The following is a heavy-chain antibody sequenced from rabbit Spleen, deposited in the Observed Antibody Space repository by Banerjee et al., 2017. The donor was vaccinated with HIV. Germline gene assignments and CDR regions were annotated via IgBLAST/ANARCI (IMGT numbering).Heavy chain of an antibody. Sequence: QSLEESGGGLVQPGGSLTLSCKASGFSFTYIDYLCWVRQPPGKGPEWIACVAAGVSFTSYYATWAKGRFTISKTSSTTVTLQMTSLTAADTATYFCARDTSSSFSSYGMDLWGPGTLVTVS. J-gene: IGHJ6*01. CDR3: ARDTSSSFSSYGMDL. D-gene: IGHD1-1*01. CDR2: VAAGVSFTS. CDR1: GFSFTYIDY. V-gene: IGHV1S40*01.